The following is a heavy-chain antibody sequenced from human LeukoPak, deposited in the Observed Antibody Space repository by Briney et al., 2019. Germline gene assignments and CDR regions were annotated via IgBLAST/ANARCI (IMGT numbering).Heavy chain of an antibody. Sequence: TGGSLRLSCAASGVTLSPYGMHWVRQAPGKGLEGVAVIAYEGGTQHYADSVNGRFIISRDNPRNTLYLQMNILRTEDTAVYYCAKAGTPQVSTWYDLWGQGTQVIVSS. CDR1: GVTLSPYG. V-gene: IGHV3-30*18. CDR2: IAYEGGTQ. CDR3: AKAGTPQVSTWYDL. D-gene: IGHD3-10*01. J-gene: IGHJ5*02.